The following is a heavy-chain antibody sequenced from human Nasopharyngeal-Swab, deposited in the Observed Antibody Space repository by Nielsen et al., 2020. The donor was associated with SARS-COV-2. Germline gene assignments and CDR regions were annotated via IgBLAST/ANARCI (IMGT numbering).Heavy chain of an antibody. CDR3: AGFTVVTPDDAFDI. D-gene: IGHD4-23*01. J-gene: IGHJ3*02. CDR1: GYSFTSYW. Sequence: KVSCKGSGYSFTSYWIGWVRQMPGKSLEWMGILYPGDSDTRYSPSFQGQVTISADKSISTAYLQWSSLKASDTAMYYCAGFTVVTPDDAFDIWGQGTMVTVSS. CDR2: LYPGDSDT. V-gene: IGHV5-51*01.